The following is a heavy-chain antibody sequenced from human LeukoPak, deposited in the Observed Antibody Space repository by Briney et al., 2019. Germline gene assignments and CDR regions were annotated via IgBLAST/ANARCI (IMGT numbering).Heavy chain of an antibody. J-gene: IGHJ4*02. CDR2: ISGSGGNT. Sequence: GGSLRLSCAASGFTFSNYAMNWVRQAPGKGLQWVSSISGSGGNTYYADSVKGRFTISRDNSKNTLYLQMNSLRAEDTAVYYCAKDYRPHDFWSGLVDYWGQGTLVTVSS. D-gene: IGHD3-3*01. CDR3: AKDYRPHDFWSGLVDY. CDR1: GFTFSNYA. V-gene: IGHV3-23*01.